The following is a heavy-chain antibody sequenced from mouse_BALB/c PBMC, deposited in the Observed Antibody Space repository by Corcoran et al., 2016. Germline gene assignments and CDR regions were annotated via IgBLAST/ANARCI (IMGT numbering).Heavy chain of an antibody. CDR3: APPTARATSLFAD. CDR2: IDPANGNT. D-gene: IGHD3-2*01. Sequence: EVQLQQSGAELVKPGASVKLSCKTSGFNIKDTYMHWVKQRPEQGLEWIGRIDPANGNTKYDPKFQGKATITADTSSNTAYLQLSSLTSEDTAVYYCAPPTARATSLFADWGQGTLVTVSA. J-gene: IGHJ3*01. CDR1: GFNIKDTY. V-gene: IGHV14-3*02.